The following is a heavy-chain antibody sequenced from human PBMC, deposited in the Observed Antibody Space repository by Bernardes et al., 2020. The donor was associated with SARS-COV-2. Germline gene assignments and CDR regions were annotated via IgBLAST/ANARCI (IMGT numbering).Heavy chain of an antibody. Sequence: GGSLRLSCAASGFTFDDYAMHWVRQAPGKGLEWVSGISWNSGSIGYADSVKGRFTISRDNAKNSLYLQMNSLRAEDTALYYCAKVIDYYDSSGADYWGQGTLVTVSS. CDR2: ISWNSGSI. CDR1: GFTFDDYA. CDR3: AKVIDYYDSSGADY. D-gene: IGHD3-22*01. V-gene: IGHV3-9*01. J-gene: IGHJ4*02.